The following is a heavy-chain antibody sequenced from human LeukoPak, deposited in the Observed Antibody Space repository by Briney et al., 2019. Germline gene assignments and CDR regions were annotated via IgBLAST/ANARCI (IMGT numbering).Heavy chain of an antibody. CDR2: FHSGGTT. Sequence: GGSLRLSCAASGFSVSNNDMSWVRQAPGKGLEWVSVFHSGGTTYYTDSVKGRFTISRDNSKNTLYLQMNSLRAEDTAVYYCASWYHIDYWGQGTLVTVSS. D-gene: IGHD2-2*01. J-gene: IGHJ4*02. V-gene: IGHV3-53*01. CDR1: GFSVSNND. CDR3: ASWYHIDY.